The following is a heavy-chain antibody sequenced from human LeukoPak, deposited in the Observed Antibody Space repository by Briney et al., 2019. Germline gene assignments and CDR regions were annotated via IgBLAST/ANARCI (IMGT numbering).Heavy chain of an antibody. Sequence: GGSLRLSCAASGFSFSTSAMSWVRHAPGKGLEWVSTISGSAATTYYTDSVKGRFTISRDNSRDTVYLRMKSLRVEDTAVYYCAKDSLAVAGLVNHFDYWGRGTLVTVSS. CDR3: AKDSLAVAGLVNHFDY. CDR2: ISGSAATT. D-gene: IGHD6-19*01. J-gene: IGHJ4*02. CDR1: GFSFSTSA. V-gene: IGHV3-23*01.